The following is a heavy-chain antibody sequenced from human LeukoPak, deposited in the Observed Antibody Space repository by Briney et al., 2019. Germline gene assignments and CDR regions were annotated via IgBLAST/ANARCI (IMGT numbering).Heavy chain of an antibody. D-gene: IGHD6-19*01. V-gene: IGHV4-59*12. CDR3: AREGGRGSSGTIIDY. J-gene: IGHJ4*02. CDR1: GGSISSYY. Sequence: SETLSLTCTVSGGSISSYYWSWIRQPPGKGLEWIGYIYYSGSTNYNPSLKSRVTISVDTSKNQFSLKLSSVTAADTAVYYCAREGGRGSSGTIIDYWGQGTLVTVSS. CDR2: IYYSGST.